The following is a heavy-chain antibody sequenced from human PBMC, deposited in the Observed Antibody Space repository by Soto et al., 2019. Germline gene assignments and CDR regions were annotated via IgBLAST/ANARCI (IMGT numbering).Heavy chain of an antibody. CDR3: AKNSTPSCPPPLYYYGMDV. CDR2: ISYDGSNK. V-gene: IGHV3-30*18. D-gene: IGHD2-2*01. J-gene: IGHJ6*02. CDR1: GLTFSSYG. Sequence: GGSLRLSCAASGLTFSSYGMHWVRQAPGKGLEWVAVISYDGSNKYYADSVKGRFTISRDNSKNTLYLQMNSLRAEDTAVYYCAKNSTPSCPPPLYYYGMDVWGQGTTVTVSS.